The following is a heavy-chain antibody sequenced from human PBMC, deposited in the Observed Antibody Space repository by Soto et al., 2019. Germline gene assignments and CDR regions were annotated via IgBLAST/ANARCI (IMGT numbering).Heavy chain of an antibody. J-gene: IGHJ6*02. CDR2: IYYSGST. V-gene: IGHV4-39*01. CDR3: ARLKVGATWYYYYGMDV. Sequence: GWIRQPPGKGLEWIGSIYYSGSTYYNPSLKSRVTISVDTSKNQFSLKLSSVTAADTAVYYCARLKVGATWYYYYGMDVWGQGTTVTVSS. D-gene: IGHD1-26*01.